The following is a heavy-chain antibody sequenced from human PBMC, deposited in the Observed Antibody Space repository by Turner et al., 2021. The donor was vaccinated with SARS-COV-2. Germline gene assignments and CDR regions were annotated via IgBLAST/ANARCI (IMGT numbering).Heavy chain of an antibody. D-gene: IGHD2-2*01. CDR3: AREMPPQQYYGMDV. J-gene: IGHJ6*02. Sequence: EVQLVESGGGLVQPGGSLRLSCAASGFTVSSSYMSWVRQAPGKGLEWVSVIYSGGDTYYADSVRGRFTVSRDSSKNTLYLQMTSLRAEDTAVYYCAREMPPQQYYGMDVWGQGTTVTVSS. CDR1: GFTVSSSY. CDR2: IYSGGDT. V-gene: IGHV3-66*01.